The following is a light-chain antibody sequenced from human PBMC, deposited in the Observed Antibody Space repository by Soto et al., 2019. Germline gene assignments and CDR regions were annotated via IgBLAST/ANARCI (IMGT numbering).Light chain of an antibody. J-gene: IGKJ5*01. CDR2: WAS. CDR3: QQYYTTPIT. CDR1: QSVLYSSNNKNY. Sequence: DIAMTQSPDSLAVSLGERATINCKSSQSVLYSSNNKNYLAWHQQKPGQPPKVLIYWASTRESGVPDRFSGSGSGTDFTLTISSLQAEDVAVYYCQQYYTTPITFGQGTRLEIK. V-gene: IGKV4-1*01.